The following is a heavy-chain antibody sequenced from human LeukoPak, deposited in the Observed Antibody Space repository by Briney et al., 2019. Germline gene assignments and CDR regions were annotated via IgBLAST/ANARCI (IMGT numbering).Heavy chain of an antibody. CDR2: IIPILGIA. J-gene: IGHJ4*02. Sequence: SVKVSCKASGGTFSSYAISWVRQAPGQGLEWMGRIIPILGIANYAQKLQGRVTMTTDTSTSTAYMELRSLRSDDTAVYYCARDFGRYYYDSSGYFDYWGQGTLVTVSS. CDR3: ARDFGRYYYDSSGYFDY. V-gene: IGHV1-69*04. CDR1: GGTFSSYA. D-gene: IGHD3-22*01.